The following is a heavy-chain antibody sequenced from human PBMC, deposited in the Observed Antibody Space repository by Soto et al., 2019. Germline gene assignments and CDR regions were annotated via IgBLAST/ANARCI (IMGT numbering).Heavy chain of an antibody. CDR2: ISWNSGSI. Sequence: EVQLVESGGGLVQPGRSLRLSCAASGFTFDDYAMHWVRQAPGKGLEWVSGISWNSGSIGYADSVKGRFTISRDNAKNSLYLQMNSLRADDTALYYCAKAPFSGDYVPNGGFDYWGQGTLVTVSS. CDR1: GFTFDDYA. D-gene: IGHD4-17*01. J-gene: IGHJ4*02. CDR3: AKAPFSGDYVPNGGFDY. V-gene: IGHV3-9*01.